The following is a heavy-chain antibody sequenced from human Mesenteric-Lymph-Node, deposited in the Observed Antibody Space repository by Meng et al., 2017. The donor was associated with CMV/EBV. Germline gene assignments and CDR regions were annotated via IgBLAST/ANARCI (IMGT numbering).Heavy chain of an antibody. V-gene: IGHV3-74*01. CDR3: ARGGRGGALDY. D-gene: IGHD3-10*01. Sequence: GESLKISCAASGFTFSSYSMNWVRQAPGKGLVWVSRINSDGSSTSYADSVKGRFTISRDNAKNTLYLQMNSLRAEDTAVYYCARGGRGGALDYWGQGTLVTVSS. CDR2: INSDGSST. CDR1: GFTFSSYS. J-gene: IGHJ4*02.